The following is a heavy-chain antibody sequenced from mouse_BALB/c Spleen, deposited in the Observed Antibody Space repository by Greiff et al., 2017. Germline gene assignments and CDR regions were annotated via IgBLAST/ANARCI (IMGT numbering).Heavy chain of an antibody. CDR1: GYTFTDYE. Sequence: QVQLQQSGAELVRPGASVTLSCKASGYTFTDYEMHWVKQTPVHGLEWIGAIDPETGGTAYNQKFKGKATLTADKSSSTAYMELRSLTSEDSAVYYCARGGNYVAMDYWGQGTSVTVSS. CDR2: IDPETGGT. CDR3: ARGGNYVAMDY. J-gene: IGHJ4*01. V-gene: IGHV1-15*01. D-gene: IGHD2-1*01.